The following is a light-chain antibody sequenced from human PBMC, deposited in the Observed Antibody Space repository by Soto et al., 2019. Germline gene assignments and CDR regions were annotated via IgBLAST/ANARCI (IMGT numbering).Light chain of an antibody. V-gene: IGKV3-11*01. CDR2: GAS. Sequence: IMMTLSPATLSVSTGERATLSCRAGQNIHTNLAWYQQKPGQAPRLLFYGASTGATGIPARFSGSGSGTDFTLTIGSLEPEDFAIYYCQQRSNCPITFGQGTRLEIK. J-gene: IGKJ5*01. CDR3: QQRSNCPIT. CDR1: QNIHTN.